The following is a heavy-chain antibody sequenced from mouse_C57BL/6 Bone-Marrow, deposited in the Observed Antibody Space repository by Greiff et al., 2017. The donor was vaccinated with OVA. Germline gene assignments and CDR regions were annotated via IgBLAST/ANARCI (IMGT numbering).Heavy chain of an antibody. J-gene: IGHJ4*01. V-gene: IGHV5-6*02. CDR2: ISSCGSYT. CDR1: GFTFSSYG. D-gene: IGHD2-4*01. Sequence: DVMLVESGGDLVKPGGSLKLSCAASGFTFSSYGMSWVRQTPDKRLEWVATISSCGSYTYYPDSVKGRFTISRDNAKNTLYLQMSSLKSEDTAMYYCARQRDDYDSYYAMDYWGQGTSVTVSS. CDR3: ARQRDDYDSYYAMDY.